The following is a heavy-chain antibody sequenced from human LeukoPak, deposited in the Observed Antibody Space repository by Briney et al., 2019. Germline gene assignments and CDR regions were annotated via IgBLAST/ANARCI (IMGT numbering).Heavy chain of an antibody. Sequence: PSETLSLTCAVSGGSISSGGYSWSWIRQPPGKGLEWIGYIYHSGSTYYNPSLKSRVTISVDRSKNQFSLKLSSVTAADTAAYYCARMVGPRYFDLWGRGTLVTVSS. V-gene: IGHV4-30-2*01. CDR3: ARMVGPRYFDL. CDR2: IYHSGST. D-gene: IGHD1-26*01. CDR1: GGSISSGGYS. J-gene: IGHJ2*01.